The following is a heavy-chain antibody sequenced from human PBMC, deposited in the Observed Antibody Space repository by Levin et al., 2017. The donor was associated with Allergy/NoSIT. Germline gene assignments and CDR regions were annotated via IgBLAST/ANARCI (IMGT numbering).Heavy chain of an antibody. V-gene: IGHV3-21*01. J-gene: IGHJ4*02. D-gene: IGHD1-26*01. CDR3: ARDRWYSGSYRGGPYYFDY. CDR1: GFTFSSYS. Sequence: GGSLRLSCAASGFTFSSYSMNWVRQAPGKGLEWVSSISSSSSYIYYADSVKGRFTISRDNAKNSLYLQMNSLRAEDTAVYYCARDRWYSGSYRGGPYYFDYWGQGTLVTVSS. CDR2: ISSSSSYI.